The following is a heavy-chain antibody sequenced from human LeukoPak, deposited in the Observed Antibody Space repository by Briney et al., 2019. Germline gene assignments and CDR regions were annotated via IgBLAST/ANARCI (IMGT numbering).Heavy chain of an antibody. D-gene: IGHD2-2*01. CDR1: GFTFTNYG. V-gene: IGHV3-33*01. J-gene: IGHJ4*02. Sequence: GGSLRLSCTTSGFTFTNYGINWVRQAPGKGLEWVAGIWYDGSKTSYTDSVKGRFTVSRDISKNTVYLQMNGLKAEDTAVYYCARDDCSTTPCYAYWGQGTLVTVSS. CDR3: ARDDCSTTPCYAY. CDR2: IWYDGSKT.